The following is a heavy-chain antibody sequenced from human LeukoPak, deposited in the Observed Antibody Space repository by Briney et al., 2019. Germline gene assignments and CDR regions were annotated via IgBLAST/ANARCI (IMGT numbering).Heavy chain of an antibody. D-gene: IGHD2-8*01. J-gene: IGHJ6*02. CDR3: ARDGCSNGICQPRFHATDV. CDR2: LYDDGNT. Sequence: GGSLRLSCAASGFTFSSYAMSWVRQAPGKGLEWVSVLYDDGNTYYADSVKGRFTISRDNSKSTLYLEMNTLRAGDAAVYYCARDGCSNGICQPRFHATDVWGRGTTVTVSS. V-gene: IGHV3-66*01. CDR1: GFTFSSYA.